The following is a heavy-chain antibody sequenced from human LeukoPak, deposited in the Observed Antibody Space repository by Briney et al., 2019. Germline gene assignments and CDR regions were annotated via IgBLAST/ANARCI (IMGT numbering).Heavy chain of an antibody. V-gene: IGHV3-13*01. Sequence: PGGSLRLSCAASGFTFSSYDMHWVRQATGKGLEWVSAIGTAGDTYYPGSVKGRFTISRENAKNSLYLQMNSLRAGDTAVYYCARRKLGDDAFDIWGQGTMVTVSS. D-gene: IGHD3-10*01. CDR3: ARRKLGDDAFDI. CDR1: GFTFSSYD. CDR2: IGTAGDT. J-gene: IGHJ3*02.